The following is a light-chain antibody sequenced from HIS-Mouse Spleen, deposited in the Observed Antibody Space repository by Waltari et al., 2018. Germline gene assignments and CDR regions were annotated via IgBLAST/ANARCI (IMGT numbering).Light chain of an antibody. CDR1: NIGRKS. V-gene: IGLV3-21*03. CDR3: QVWDSSSDHVV. Sequence: SYVLTQPPSVSVAPGKTARITCGGNNIGRKSVNWYQQKPGQAPLPVGYDVSDRPPGIPERFSGSNSGNTATLTISRVEAGDEADYYCQVWDSSSDHVVFGGGTKLTVL. J-gene: IGLJ2*01. CDR2: DVS.